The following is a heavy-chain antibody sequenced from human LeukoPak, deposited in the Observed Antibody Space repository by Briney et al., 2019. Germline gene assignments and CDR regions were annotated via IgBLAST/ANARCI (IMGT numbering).Heavy chain of an antibody. Sequence: SETLSLTCTVSGDSISGHYWNWIRQPPGKGLEWIGYIHSSGSTDYSPSLRSRVTLSVDTSKNQLSLKLTSVTAADTAMYYCARIAGTWYGGSWGQGTLVFVSS. V-gene: IGHV4-4*09. CDR3: ARIAGTWYGGS. J-gene: IGHJ4*02. D-gene: IGHD4-23*01. CDR1: GDSISGHY. CDR2: IHSSGST.